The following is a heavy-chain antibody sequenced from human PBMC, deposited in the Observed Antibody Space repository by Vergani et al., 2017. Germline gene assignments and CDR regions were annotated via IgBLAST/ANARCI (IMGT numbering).Heavy chain of an antibody. D-gene: IGHD1-1*01. CDR3: ARLKATVTTFLFSP. J-gene: IGHJ5*02. CDR1: GYSISSGYY. Sequence: QVQLQESGPGLVKPSETLSLTCAVSGYSISSGYYWGWIRQPPGKGLEWIGSIYHSGSTYYNPSLKSRVTISVDTSKNQFSRKLSSVTAADTSVYYCARLKATVTTFLFSPWGQGTLVTVSS. V-gene: IGHV4-38-2*01. CDR2: IYHSGST.